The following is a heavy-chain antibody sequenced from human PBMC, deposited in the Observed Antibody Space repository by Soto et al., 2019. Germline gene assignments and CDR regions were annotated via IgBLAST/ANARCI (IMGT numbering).Heavy chain of an antibody. Sequence: AVKVSFKASLWTFSSYAISWLRQAPGQGLAWMGGIIPIFGTANYAQKFQGRVTITADESTSTAYMELNSLRSEDTAVYYCARDLRPRSGYYHWGQGTLVTVSS. J-gene: IGHJ5*02. CDR1: LWTFSSYA. D-gene: IGHD3-3*01. CDR2: IIPIFGTA. CDR3: ARDLRPRSGYYH. V-gene: IGHV1-69*13.